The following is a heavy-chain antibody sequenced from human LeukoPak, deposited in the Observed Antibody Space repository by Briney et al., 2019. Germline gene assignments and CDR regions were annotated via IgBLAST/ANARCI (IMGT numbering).Heavy chain of an antibody. V-gene: IGHV1-2*02. J-gene: IGHJ4*02. CDR2: INPNSGGT. CDR1: GYTFTGYY. D-gene: IGHD3-10*01. CDR3: ARDRAPGSYYPLAY. Sequence: ASVKVSCKASGYTFTGYYMHWVRQAPGQGLEWMGWINPNSGGTNYAQKFQGRVTMTRDTSISTAYMELSSLRSEDTAVYYCARDRAPGSYYPLAYWGQGTLVTVSS.